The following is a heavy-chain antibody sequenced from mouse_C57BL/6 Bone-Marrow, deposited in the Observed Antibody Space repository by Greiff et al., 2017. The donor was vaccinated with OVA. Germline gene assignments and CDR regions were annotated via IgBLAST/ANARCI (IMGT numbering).Heavy chain of an antibody. CDR3: ANNDYYAMDY. CDR1: GFSFPSYG. V-gene: IGHV2-3*01. J-gene: IGHJ4*01. CDR2: LWGDGST. Sequence: VQLQESGPGLVAPSQRLSITCPVSGFSFPSYGVSRVRPPPGKGLVWLGVLWGDGSTNYHSALISRRSSNKYNSKSQVFLKLNSLQTDDTATYYCANNDYYAMDYWGQGTSVTVSS.